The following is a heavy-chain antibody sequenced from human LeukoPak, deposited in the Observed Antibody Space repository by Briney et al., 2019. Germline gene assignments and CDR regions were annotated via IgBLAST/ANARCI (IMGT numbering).Heavy chain of an antibody. CDR1: GGSISSYY. Sequence: SETLSLTCTVSGGSISSYYWSWIRQPPGKGLEWIGYIYYSGSTNYNPSLKSRRVTISVDTSKNQFSLKLSSVTAADTAVYYCARDRVGRQLVGRKNYYYYMDVWGKGTTVTISS. J-gene: IGHJ6*03. CDR2: IYYSGST. V-gene: IGHV4-59*01. CDR3: ARDRVGRQLVGRKNYYYYMDV. D-gene: IGHD6-13*01.